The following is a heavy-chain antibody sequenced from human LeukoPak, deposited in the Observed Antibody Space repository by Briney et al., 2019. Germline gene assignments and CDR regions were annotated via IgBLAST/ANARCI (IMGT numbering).Heavy chain of an antibody. CDR2: ISSSSSTI. CDR1: GFTFSTYS. V-gene: IGHV3-48*02. J-gene: IGHJ4*02. CDR3: ALVTTVTYHY. D-gene: IGHD4-17*01. Sequence: GGSLRLSCAASGFTFSTYSMNWVRQAPGKGLEWVSYISSSSSTIYYADSVKGRFTNSRDNAKNSLYLQMNSLRDEDTAVYYCALVTTVTYHYWGQGTLVTVSS.